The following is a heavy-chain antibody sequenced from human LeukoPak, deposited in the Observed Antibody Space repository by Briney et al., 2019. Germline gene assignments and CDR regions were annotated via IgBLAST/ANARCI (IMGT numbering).Heavy chain of an antibody. V-gene: IGHV5-10-1*01. CDR1: GYSFTSYW. D-gene: IGHD2-2*01. J-gene: IGHJ4*02. CDR3: ASQPVYCSSTSCYPA. Sequence: GESLRISCKGSGYSFTSYWISWVRQMPGKGLGWWGGIDPSDSYTNYSPSFQGHVTISADKSISTAYLQWSSLKASDTAMYYCASQPVYCSSTSCYPAWGQGTLVTVSS. CDR2: IDPSDSYT.